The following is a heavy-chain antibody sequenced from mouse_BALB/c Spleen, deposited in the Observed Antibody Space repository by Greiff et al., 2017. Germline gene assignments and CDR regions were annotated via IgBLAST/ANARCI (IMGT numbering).Heavy chain of an antibody. D-gene: IGHD1-1*01. J-gene: IGHJ2*01. CDR1: GYAFTNYL. V-gene: IGHV1-54*01. CDR3: ARNKIYYGSSCFDY. CDR2: INPGSGGT. Sequence: QVHVKQSGAELVRPGTSVKVSCKASGYAFTNYLIEWVKQRPGQGLEWIGVINPGSGGTNYNEKFKGKATLTADKSSSTAYMQLSSLTSDDSAVYFCARNKIYYGSSCFDYWGQGTTLTVSS.